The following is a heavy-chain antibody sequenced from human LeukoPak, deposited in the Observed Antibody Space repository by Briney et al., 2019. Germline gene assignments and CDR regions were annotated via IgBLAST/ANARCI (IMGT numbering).Heavy chain of an antibody. Sequence: SETLSLTCTVSGGSITTSYWSWIRQPAGKRLEWIGRVHTTGSTNYNPSFMSRVTMSIDTSKTQFSLKLTSVTAADTAVYYCARDPNSALWGRGILVTVSS. CDR2: VHTTGST. D-gene: IGHD4-23*01. V-gene: IGHV4-4*07. CDR3: ARDPNSAL. CDR1: GGSITTSY. J-gene: IGHJ4*02.